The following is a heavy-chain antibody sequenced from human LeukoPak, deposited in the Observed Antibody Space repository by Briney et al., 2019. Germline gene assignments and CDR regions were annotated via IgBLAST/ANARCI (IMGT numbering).Heavy chain of an antibody. D-gene: IGHD1-7*01. CDR1: GGSISSYY. CDR2: IYYSGCT. V-gene: IGHV4-59*08. Sequence: SETLSLTCTVSGGSISSYYWSWIRQPPGKGLEWIGYIYYSGCTDYNPSLKSRVTISVDTSKNQFSLKLSSVTAADTAVYYCASSLKLSEAYYFDYWGQGTLVTVSS. J-gene: IGHJ4*02. CDR3: ASSLKLSEAYYFDY.